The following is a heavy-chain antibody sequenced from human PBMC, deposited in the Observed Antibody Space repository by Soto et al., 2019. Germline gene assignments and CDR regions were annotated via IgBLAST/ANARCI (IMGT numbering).Heavy chain of an antibody. J-gene: IGHJ4*02. CDR3: ARVPSRYYYDSSGYYY. Sequence: ASVMVSCKASGYTFTSYGISWVRQAPGQGLEWMGWISAYNGNTNYAQKLQGRVTMTTDTSTSTAYMELRSLRSDDTAVYYCARVPSRYYYDSSGYYYWGQGTLVTVSS. CDR2: ISAYNGNT. CDR1: GYTFTSYG. D-gene: IGHD3-22*01. V-gene: IGHV1-18*01.